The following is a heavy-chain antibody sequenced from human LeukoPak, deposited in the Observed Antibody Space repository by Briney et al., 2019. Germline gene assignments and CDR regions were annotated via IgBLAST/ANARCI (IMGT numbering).Heavy chain of an antibody. CDR3: GREGSSGTIDY. Sequence: GGSLGLSCAASGFIFSSYGMHWVRQAPGKGLEWVAVIWYDGSNRYYADSVKGRFTISRDNSRDNSKNTLYLQMDSLRADDTAVYYCGREGSSGTIDYWGQGTLVTVSS. J-gene: IGHJ4*02. CDR1: GFIFSSYG. CDR2: IWYDGSNR. V-gene: IGHV3-33*01. D-gene: IGHD1/OR15-1a*01.